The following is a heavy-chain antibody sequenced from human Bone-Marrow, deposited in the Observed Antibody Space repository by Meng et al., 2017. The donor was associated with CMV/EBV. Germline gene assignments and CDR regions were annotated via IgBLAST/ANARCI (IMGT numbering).Heavy chain of an antibody. J-gene: IGHJ6*02. Sequence: GESLKISCAASGFTFSSYAMSWVRQAPGKGLEWVSVIYSGGSSTYYADSVKGRFTISRDNSKNTLYLQMNSLRAEDTAVYYCAKAVLGRRYYYYGMDFWGQGTTVTVSS. CDR2: IYSGGSST. D-gene: IGHD4/OR15-4a*01. V-gene: IGHV3-23*03. CDR3: AKAVLGRRYYYYGMDF. CDR1: GFTFSSYA.